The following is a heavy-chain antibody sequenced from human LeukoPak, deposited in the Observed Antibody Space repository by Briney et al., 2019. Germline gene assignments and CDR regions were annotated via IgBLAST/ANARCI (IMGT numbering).Heavy chain of an antibody. J-gene: IGHJ4*02. CDR3: ARPLSKYSSGWYYFDY. CDR2: ISGSGGST. CDR1: GFTFSSYW. V-gene: IGHV3-23*01. Sequence: PGGSLRLSCIASGFTFSSYWMSWVRQAPGKGLEWVSAISGSGGSTYYADSVKGRFTISRDNSKNTLYLQMNSLRAEDTAVYYCARPLSKYSSGWYYFDYWGQGTLVTVSS. D-gene: IGHD6-19*01.